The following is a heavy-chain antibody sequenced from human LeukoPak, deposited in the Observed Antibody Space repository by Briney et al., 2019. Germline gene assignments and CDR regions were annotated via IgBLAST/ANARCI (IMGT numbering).Heavy chain of an antibody. V-gene: IGHV4-34*01. CDR3: ARGVYSSSWGWFGP. Sequence: PSETLSLTCAVYGGSFSGYYWSWIRQPPGKGLEWIGEINHSGSTNYNPSLKSRVTISVDTSKNQFSLKLSSVTAADTAVYYCARGVYSSSWGWFGPWGQGTLVTVSS. D-gene: IGHD6-13*01. CDR1: GGSFSGYY. CDR2: INHSGST. J-gene: IGHJ5*02.